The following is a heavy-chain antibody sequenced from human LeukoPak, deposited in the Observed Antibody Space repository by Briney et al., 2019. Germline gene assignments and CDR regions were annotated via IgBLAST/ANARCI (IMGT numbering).Heavy chain of an antibody. CDR2: ISGSGSTT. CDR1: GFTLSSYA. J-gene: IGHJ4*02. Sequence: PGGSLRLSCVASGFTLSSYAMSWVRQAPGKGLEWVSGISGSGSTTFYADSVKGRFIISRDNSKNTLHLQMNSLRAEDTAVYYCVKFWSGYYSDYWGQGTLVTASS. CDR3: VKFWSGYYSDY. V-gene: IGHV3-23*01. D-gene: IGHD3-3*01.